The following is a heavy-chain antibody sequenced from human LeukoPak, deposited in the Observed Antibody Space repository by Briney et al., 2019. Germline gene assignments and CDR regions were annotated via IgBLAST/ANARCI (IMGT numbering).Heavy chain of an antibody. CDR2: ITGSGGST. Sequence: GGSLRLSCAASGFTFSSYAMTWVRQAPGKGLEWVSAITGSGGSTYYADSVKGRFTISRDNSKNTLYLQMNSLRAEDTAVYYCARGHLYCSSASCYVYYYYMDVWGKGTTVTVSS. CDR1: GFTFSSYA. CDR3: ARGHLYCSSASCYVYYYYMDV. V-gene: IGHV3-23*01. J-gene: IGHJ6*03. D-gene: IGHD2-2*01.